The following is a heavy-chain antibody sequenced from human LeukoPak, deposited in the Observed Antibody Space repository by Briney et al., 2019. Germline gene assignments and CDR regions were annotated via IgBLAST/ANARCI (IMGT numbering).Heavy chain of an antibody. CDR1: GYSISSGYY. V-gene: IGHV4-38-2*02. Sequence: SENLSLNCTVSGYSISSGYYWGWIRQPPGKGLEWIGSIYHSGSTYYNPSLKSRVTISVDTSKNQFSLKLSSVTAADTAVYYCARGGYYYGSGSYAGHYMDVWGKGTTVIVSS. CDR3: ARGGYYYGSGSYAGHYMDV. D-gene: IGHD3-10*01. J-gene: IGHJ6*03. CDR2: IYHSGST.